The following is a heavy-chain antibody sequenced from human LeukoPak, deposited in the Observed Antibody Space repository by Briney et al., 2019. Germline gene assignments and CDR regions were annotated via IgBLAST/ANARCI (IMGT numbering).Heavy chain of an antibody. V-gene: IGHV4-39*01. J-gene: IGHJ6*03. Sequence: SETLSLTCTVSGGSISSRSDYAGWIRQTPGKGLEWIGNLDSSGSTYYNPSLKSRVTISVGTSKNQFSLNLRSVTAADTAIYFCSRSYDYCGLNFYYYMDVWGKGTTVTVSS. CDR2: LDSSGST. CDR1: GGSISSRSDY. D-gene: IGHD4-23*01. CDR3: SRSYDYCGLNFYYYMDV.